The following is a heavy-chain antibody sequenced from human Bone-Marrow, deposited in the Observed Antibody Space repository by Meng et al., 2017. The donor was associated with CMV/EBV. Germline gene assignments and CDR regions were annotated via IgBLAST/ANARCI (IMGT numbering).Heavy chain of an antibody. V-gene: IGHV3-21*01. CDR1: GFTFNNYN. J-gene: IGHJ4*02. CDR3: ARDQDGYDSTFDY. D-gene: IGHD5-12*01. Sequence: ASGFTFNNYNMNWVRQAPGKGLEWVSSISRSSTYIYYADSVKGRFTISRDNAKSSLYLQVNSLRAGDTALYYCARDQDGYDSTFDYWGQGTPVTVSS. CDR2: ISRSSTYI.